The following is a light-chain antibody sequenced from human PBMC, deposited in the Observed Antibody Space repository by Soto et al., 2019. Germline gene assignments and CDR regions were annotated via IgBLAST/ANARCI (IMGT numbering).Light chain of an antibody. CDR1: NSNIEHNY. J-gene: IGLJ2*01. Sequence: QSVLTQAPSVSAAPGQKVTISCSGSNSNIEHNYVSWYQQFPGTAPKLLIYDNDHRPSDIPDRFSGSKSGTSATLAITGLQTGHEADSYCLTWDNIVSSVVSGGGTTVTVL. V-gene: IGLV1-51*01. CDR3: LTWDNIVSSVV. CDR2: DND.